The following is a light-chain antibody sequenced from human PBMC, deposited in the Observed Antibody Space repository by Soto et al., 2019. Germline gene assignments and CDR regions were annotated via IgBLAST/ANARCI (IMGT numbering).Light chain of an antibody. CDR2: AAS. V-gene: IGKV1-39*01. Sequence: DIQMTQSPSSLSASVGDRVTITCRASQGIRYALGWYQQKPGTAPKRLIYAASSLQSGVPSRFSGSGSGTDFTLTISSLQPEDFATYYCQQSYSTPWTFGQGTKVDIK. J-gene: IGKJ1*01. CDR1: QGIRYA. CDR3: QQSYSTPWT.